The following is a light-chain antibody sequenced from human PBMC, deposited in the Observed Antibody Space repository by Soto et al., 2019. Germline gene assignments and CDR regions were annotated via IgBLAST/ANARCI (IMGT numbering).Light chain of an antibody. CDR3: QQYASYWT. V-gene: IGKV1-5*01. Sequence: DIQMTQSPSPLSASVGDTVTITCRASQTISGWLAWYQQKPGKAPKILIYDVSSLEGGVPSRFSGSGSGTDFTLTISRLQPDDSATYYCQQYASYWTFCQGTKVDIK. CDR1: QTISGW. CDR2: DVS. J-gene: IGKJ1*01.